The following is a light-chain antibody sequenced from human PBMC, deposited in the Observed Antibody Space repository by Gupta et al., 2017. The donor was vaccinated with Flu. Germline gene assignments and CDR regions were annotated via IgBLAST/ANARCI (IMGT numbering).Light chain of an antibody. V-gene: IGKV1-33*01. J-gene: IGKJ3*01. Sequence: DIQMTQSPTSLSASVGDRVTIPCQASHDISNYLSWYQQKPGKAPKLLIYDASTLETGVPSRFSGNGSGTDFTFTISSLQPEDVATYYCQQEDNFPFTFGHGTKVHIK. CDR1: HDISNY. CDR2: DAS. CDR3: QQEDNFPFT.